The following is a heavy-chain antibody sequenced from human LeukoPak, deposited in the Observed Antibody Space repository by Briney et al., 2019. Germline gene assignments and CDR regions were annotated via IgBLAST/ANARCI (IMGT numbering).Heavy chain of an antibody. Sequence: SETLSLTCTVSGVSISTYYRSWIRQPPGKGLEWVAYIFHGGYSNSNPSLKSRVTTSVDTSKSQFSLNLTSVTAADTAVYYCARHGYSYGSLYYYYYMDVWGKGTTVTVSS. V-gene: IGHV4-59*08. D-gene: IGHD5-18*01. CDR3: ARHGYSYGSLYYYYYMDV. J-gene: IGHJ6*03. CDR1: GVSISTYY. CDR2: IFHGGYS.